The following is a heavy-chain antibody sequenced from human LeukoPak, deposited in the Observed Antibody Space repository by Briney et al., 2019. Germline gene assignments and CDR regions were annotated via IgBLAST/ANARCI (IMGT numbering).Heavy chain of an antibody. CDR3: AGGEATIRFDY. CDR1: GGSISGGGYF. D-gene: IGHD5-24*01. CDR2: SYYSGST. V-gene: IGHV4-31*03. Sequence: SETLSLTCTVSGGSISGGGYFWGWVRQRPGKVLEWIGYSYYSGSTNYNPSLKRRLTISVDTSKNHFSLKLSSVTAADTAVYYCAGGEATIRFDYWGQGTLVTVSS. J-gene: IGHJ4*02.